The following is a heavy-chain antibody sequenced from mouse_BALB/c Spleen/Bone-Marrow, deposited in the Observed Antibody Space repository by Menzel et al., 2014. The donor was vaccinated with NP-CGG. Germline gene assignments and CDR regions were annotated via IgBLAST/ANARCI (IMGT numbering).Heavy chain of an antibody. J-gene: IGHJ3*01. D-gene: IGHD2-1*01. CDR1: GYSFTGYY. CDR3: VKGVYGNPFAY. V-gene: IGHV1S34*01. CDR2: ISCYNGAT. Sequence: LVKTGASVKISCKASGYSFTGYYMHWVKQSHGKSLEWIGYISCYNGATSYNQKFKGKATFTVDTSSSTAYMQFNSLTSEDSAVYYCVKGVYGNPFAYWGRGTLVTVSA.